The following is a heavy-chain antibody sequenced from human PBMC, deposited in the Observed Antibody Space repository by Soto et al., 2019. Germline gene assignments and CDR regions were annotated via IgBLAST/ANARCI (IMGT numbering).Heavy chain of an antibody. CDR3: ARDSGAMYYYYGMDV. CDR2: ISYDGSNK. V-gene: IGHV3-30-3*01. CDR1: GFTFNSYS. Sequence: QVQLVESGGGVVQPRRSLRLSCAASGFTFNSYSIHWVRQAPGKGLEWVALISYDGSNKYYADSVKGRFTISRDNSKNTLYLQMNSLRAEDTAVYYCARDSGAMYYYYGMDVWGQGTTVTVSS. J-gene: IGHJ6*02. D-gene: IGHD3-10*01.